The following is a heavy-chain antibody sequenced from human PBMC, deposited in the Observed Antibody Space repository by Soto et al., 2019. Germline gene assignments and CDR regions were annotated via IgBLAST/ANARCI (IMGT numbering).Heavy chain of an antibody. Sequence: SCAASGFTFSNAWMSWVRQAPGKGLEWVGRIKSKTDGGTTDYAAPVKGRFTISRDDSKNTLYLQMNSLKTEDTAVYYCTTDPVITIFGVVITIDYWGQGTLVTVSS. CDR1: GFTFSNAW. V-gene: IGHV3-15*01. D-gene: IGHD3-3*01. CDR2: IKSKTDGGTT. CDR3: TTDPVITIFGVVITIDY. J-gene: IGHJ4*02.